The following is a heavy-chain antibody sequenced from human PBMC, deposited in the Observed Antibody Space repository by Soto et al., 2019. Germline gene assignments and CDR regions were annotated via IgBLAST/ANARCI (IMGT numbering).Heavy chain of an antibody. CDR1: GGSISSDY. CDR2: IYYSGST. D-gene: IGHD1-20*01. CDR3: ARVGYNWNAGCDY. V-gene: IGHV4-59*01. Sequence: ATLSLSCTFSGGSISSDYRSWIRQPPGKGLEWIGYIYYSGSTNYNPSLKSRVTISVDTSKNQFALKLSSVTAADTAVYYCARVGYNWNAGCDYWGQVTLVTVS. J-gene: IGHJ4*02.